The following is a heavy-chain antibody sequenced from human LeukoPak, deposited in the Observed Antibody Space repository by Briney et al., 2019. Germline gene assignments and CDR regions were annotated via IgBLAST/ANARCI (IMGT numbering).Heavy chain of an antibody. Sequence: GGSLTLSCTASGFTFSSSWMNWVRQAPGKGLVWVSRITRDGSSTTYADSVKGRFTTCRDTAKVAPYLQMDSLRVDDTAVYYCARDPGYESWGPFWGGMDVWGNGTTVIVSS. V-gene: IGHV3-74*01. CDR2: ITRDGSST. CDR3: ARDPGYESWGPFWGGMDV. J-gene: IGHJ6*04. D-gene: IGHD3-16*01. CDR1: GFTFSSSW.